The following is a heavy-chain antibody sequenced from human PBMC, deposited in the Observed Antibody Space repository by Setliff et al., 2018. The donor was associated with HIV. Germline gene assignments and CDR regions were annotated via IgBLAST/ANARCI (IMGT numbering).Heavy chain of an antibody. D-gene: IGHD6-19*01. CDR1: GGSISNSSSY. CDR2: IYYSGST. V-gene: IGHV4-39*07. J-gene: IGHJ4*02. CDR3: ARSLLPSITVAGTIGY. Sequence: PSETLSLTCTVSGGSISNSSSYWGWIRQPPGKRLEWIGSIYYSGSTYYNPSLKSRVTMSVDTSKNQFSLKLSSVTAADTAVYYCARSLLPSITVAGTIGYWGQGSLVTVSS.